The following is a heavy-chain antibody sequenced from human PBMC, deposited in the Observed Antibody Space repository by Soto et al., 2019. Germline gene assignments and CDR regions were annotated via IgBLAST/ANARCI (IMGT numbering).Heavy chain of an antibody. CDR3: ASAKYYYDTNGYLGY. V-gene: IGHV3-74*01. J-gene: IGHJ4*02. CDR2: INSDGTTT. CDR1: GFTFSAYW. Sequence: GGSLRLSCAASGFTFSAYWVHWVRQAPGKGLVWVSRINSDGTTTNYADSVKGRFTISRDNAKNTLYLQMNSLRHEDTAVYYCASAKYYYDTNGYLGYWGQGTLVTVSS. D-gene: IGHD3-22*01.